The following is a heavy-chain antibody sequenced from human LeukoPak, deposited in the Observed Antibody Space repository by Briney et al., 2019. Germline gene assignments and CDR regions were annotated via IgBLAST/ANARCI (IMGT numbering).Heavy chain of an antibody. V-gene: IGHV4-59*12. J-gene: IGHJ3*02. CDR1: GGSISSYY. Sequence: NPSETLSLTCTVSGGSISSYYWSWIRQPPGKGLEWIGYIYYSGSTNYNPSLKSRVTISVDTSKNQFSLKLSSVTAADTAVYYCARRTVTTTHAFDIWGQGTMVTVSS. CDR3: ARRTVTTTHAFDI. D-gene: IGHD4-17*01. CDR2: IYYSGST.